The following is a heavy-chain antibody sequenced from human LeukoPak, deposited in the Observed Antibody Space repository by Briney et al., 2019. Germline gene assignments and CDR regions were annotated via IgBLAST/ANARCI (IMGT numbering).Heavy chain of an antibody. CDR2: ISGSGGST. J-gene: IGHJ4*02. Sequence: GGALRLSCAASGFTFSSYAMSWVRQAPGRGLEGVSAISGSGGSTYYADSVKGRFTISRDNSKNTLYLQMNSLRAEDTAVYYCAIQPTEYYYDSSGQFDYWGQGTLVTVSS. CDR3: AIQPTEYYYDSSGQFDY. D-gene: IGHD3-22*01. V-gene: IGHV3-23*01. CDR1: GFTFSSYA.